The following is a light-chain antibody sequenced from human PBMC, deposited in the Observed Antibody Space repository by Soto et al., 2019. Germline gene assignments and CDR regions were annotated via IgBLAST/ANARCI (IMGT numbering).Light chain of an antibody. Sequence: DIQMTQSPSTPSASVGDRVTITCRASQSISSWLAWYQQKPGKAPKLLIYKASSLESGVPSRFSGSGSGSEFTLTISSLQPDDFATCYCQQYNSYSPRWTFGQGTKVDIK. CDR2: KAS. J-gene: IGKJ1*01. CDR1: QSISSW. CDR3: QQYNSYSPRWT. V-gene: IGKV1-5*03.